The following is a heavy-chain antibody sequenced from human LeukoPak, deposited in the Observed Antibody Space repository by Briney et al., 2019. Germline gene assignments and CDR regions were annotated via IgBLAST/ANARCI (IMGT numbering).Heavy chain of an antibody. CDR3: AKDYSLIGNWFDP. D-gene: IGHD2-15*01. CDR2: IGGTGGFIT. CDR1: GFTFSSYS. J-gene: IGHJ5*02. Sequence: GGSLRLSCAASGFTFSSYSMNWVRQAPGKGLEWVSGIGGTGGFITYYAESVKGRSTVSRDNSKNKLYLQMNSLRADDTAIYYCAKDYSLIGNWFDPWGQGTLVTVSS. V-gene: IGHV3-23*01.